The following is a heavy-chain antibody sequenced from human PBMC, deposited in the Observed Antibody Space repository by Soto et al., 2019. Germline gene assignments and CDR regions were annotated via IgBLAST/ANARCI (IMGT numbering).Heavy chain of an antibody. D-gene: IGHD6-19*01. CDR3: PKSLGYSSGSSYFDY. CDR1: GFTFGSYA. Sequence: GGSXRLSCAASGFTFGSYAMSWVRQAPGKGLEWVSGISGSGGSTYYADSVKGRFTISRDNSKNTLALQLSSLRAEDPAVYYCPKSLGYSSGSSYFDYWGQGTLVTVSS. CDR2: ISGSGGST. J-gene: IGHJ4*02. V-gene: IGHV3-23*01.